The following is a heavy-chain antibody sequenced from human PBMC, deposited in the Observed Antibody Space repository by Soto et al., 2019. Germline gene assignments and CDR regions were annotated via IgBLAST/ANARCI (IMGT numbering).Heavy chain of an antibody. CDR3: AKNIVRGHWYFDL. V-gene: IGHV3-30*18. Sequence: QVQLVESGGGVVQPGKSLRLSCAASGIAFSGCGMFWVRQTPSKGLEWVAAISSDGRQKYYADSVKGRFTISRDNSKNTLYVQMNGLTTEDTAVYYCAKNIVRGHWYFDLWGRGNLVTVSS. D-gene: IGHD3-10*01. J-gene: IGHJ2*01. CDR2: ISSDGRQK. CDR1: GIAFSGCG.